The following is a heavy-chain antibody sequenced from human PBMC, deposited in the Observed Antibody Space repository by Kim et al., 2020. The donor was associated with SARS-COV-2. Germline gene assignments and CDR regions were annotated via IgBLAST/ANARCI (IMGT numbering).Heavy chain of an antibody. Sequence: ASVKVSCKASGYTFTSYAMHWVRQAPGQRLEWMGWINAGNGNTKYSQKFQGRVTITRDTSASTAYMELSSLRSEDTAVYYCARGRGYYDSSGYYRWFDPWGQGTLVTVSS. CDR3: ARGRGYYDSSGYYRWFDP. CDR1: GYTFTSYA. CDR2: INAGNGNT. V-gene: IGHV1-3*01. J-gene: IGHJ5*02. D-gene: IGHD3-22*01.